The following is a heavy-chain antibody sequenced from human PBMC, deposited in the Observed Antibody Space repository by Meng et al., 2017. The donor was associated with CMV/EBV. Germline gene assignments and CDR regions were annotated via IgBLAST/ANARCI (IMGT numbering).Heavy chain of an antibody. J-gene: IGHJ5*02. D-gene: IGHD2/OR15-2a*01. Sequence: SETLSLTCTVSGASVATDSYYWGWIRQPPGKGLEWIGYIYNTGSTKYNPSLQTRVTVSVDTPKNQFSLKLSSVTAADTATYYCARETVSASGGIDTWGRGTLVTVSS. CDR2: IYNTGST. V-gene: IGHV4-61*01. CDR3: ARETVSASGGIDT. CDR1: GASVATDSYY.